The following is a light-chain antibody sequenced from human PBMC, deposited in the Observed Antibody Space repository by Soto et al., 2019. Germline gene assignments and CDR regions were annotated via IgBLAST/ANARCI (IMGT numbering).Light chain of an antibody. CDR2: DAS. J-gene: IGKJ4*01. Sequence: AIQLTQSPSSLSASVGDSVTITCRSSQGISNALAWYQQKPGKPPKLLVYDASTLQRGVPPRFSGSGSGTDFTLTISYLQPEDFATYYCQHFSTYPLTFGGGTKVEI. V-gene: IGKV1-13*02. CDR3: QHFSTYPLT. CDR1: QGISNA.